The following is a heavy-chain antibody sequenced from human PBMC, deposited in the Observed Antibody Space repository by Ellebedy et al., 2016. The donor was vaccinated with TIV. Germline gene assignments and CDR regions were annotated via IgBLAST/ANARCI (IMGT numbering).Heavy chain of an antibody. J-gene: IGHJ4*02. V-gene: IGHV4-59*11. CDR3: ARDFTTIRGLMNPFDY. D-gene: IGHD3-10*01. CDR1: GGSISGQF. CDR2: IHNTRGT. Sequence: SETLSLXCTVSGGSISGQFWSWIRQPPGKGLEWIAYIHNTRGTKSNASLKSRVTLSVETSKNQFSLQLNSVTPEDTAVYYCARDFTTIRGLMNPFDYWGQGILVTVSS.